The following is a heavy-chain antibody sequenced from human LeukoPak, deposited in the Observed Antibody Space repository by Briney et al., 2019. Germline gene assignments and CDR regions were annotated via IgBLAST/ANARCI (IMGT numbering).Heavy chain of an antibody. CDR1: GGSISSSSYY. V-gene: IGHV4-39*01. Sequence: PSETLSLTCTVSGGSISSSSYYWGWIRQPPGKGLEWIGSIYYSGSTYYNPSLKSRVTISVDTSKNQFSLKLSSVTAADTAVYYCAREYCSSTSCYKSPFDYWAREPWSPSPQ. D-gene: IGHD2-2*02. J-gene: IGHJ4*02. CDR2: IYYSGST. CDR3: AREYCSSTSCYKSPFDY.